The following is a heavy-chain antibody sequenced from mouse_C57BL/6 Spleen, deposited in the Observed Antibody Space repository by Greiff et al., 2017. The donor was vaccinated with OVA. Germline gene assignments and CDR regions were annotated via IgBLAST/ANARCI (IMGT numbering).Heavy chain of an antibody. CDR1: GFTFSDYY. CDR3: ARRTGTGYFDY. CDR2: ISNGGGST. J-gene: IGHJ2*01. Sequence: EVMLVESGGGLVQPGGSLKLSCAASGFTFSDYYMYWVRQTPEKRLEWVAYISNGGGSTYYPDTVKGRFTISRDNAKNTLFLQMTSLRSEDTAMDYCARRTGTGYFDYWGQGTTLTVSS. D-gene: IGHD4-1*01. V-gene: IGHV5-12*03.